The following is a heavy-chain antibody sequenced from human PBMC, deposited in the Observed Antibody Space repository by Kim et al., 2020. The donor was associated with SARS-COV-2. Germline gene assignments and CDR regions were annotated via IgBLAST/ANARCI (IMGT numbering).Heavy chain of an antibody. CDR1: GYTFTGYY. CDR2: INPNSGGS. CDR3: ARDRVGIPSYYYYGMDV. V-gene: IGHV1-2*06. J-gene: IGHJ6*02. Sequence: ASVKVSCKASGYTFTGYYMHWVRQAPGQGLEWMGRINPNSGGSNYAQKFQGRVTMTRDTSISTAYMELSRLRSDDTAVYYCARDRVGIPSYYYYGMDVWGQGTTVTVSS. D-gene: IGHD2-21*01.